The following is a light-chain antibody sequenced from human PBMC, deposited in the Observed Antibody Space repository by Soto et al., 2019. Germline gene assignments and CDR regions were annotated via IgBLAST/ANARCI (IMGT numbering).Light chain of an antibody. CDR3: SSYTSSSTSV. V-gene: IGLV2-14*01. Sequence: QSARTQPASVSGSPGQSITISCTGTSSDVGGYNYVSWYQQHPGKAPKLMIYEVSNRPSGVSNRFSGSKSGNTASLTISGLQAEDEADYYCSSYTSSSTSVFGTGTKVTVL. J-gene: IGLJ1*01. CDR2: EVS. CDR1: SSDVGGYNY.